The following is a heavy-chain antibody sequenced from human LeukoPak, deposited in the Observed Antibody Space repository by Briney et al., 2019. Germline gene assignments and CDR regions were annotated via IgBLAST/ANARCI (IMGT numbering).Heavy chain of an antibody. J-gene: IGHJ4*02. CDR2: ISAYNDNT. Sequence: ASVKVSCKASGYTFTNYGISWVRQAPGQGLESMGWISAYNDNTNYAQKFQGRVTMTTDTSTSTAYMELRSLRSDDTAVYYCARDLYYYDSSGVDYWGQGTLVTVSS. D-gene: IGHD3-22*01. CDR1: GYTFTNYG. V-gene: IGHV1-18*01. CDR3: ARDLYYYDSSGVDY.